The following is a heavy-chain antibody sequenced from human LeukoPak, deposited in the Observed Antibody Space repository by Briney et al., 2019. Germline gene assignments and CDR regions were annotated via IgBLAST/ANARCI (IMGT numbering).Heavy chain of an antibody. Sequence: SETLSLTCAVYGGSFSGYYWTWIRQPPGKGLEWIGEISHSGRANYNPSLKSRVTISVDTSKNQFSLKVNSVTAADTAVYYCARTTMVRGTYYMDVWGKGTTVTISS. CDR2: ISHSGRA. D-gene: IGHD3-10*01. J-gene: IGHJ6*03. V-gene: IGHV4-34*01. CDR3: ARTTMVRGTYYMDV. CDR1: GGSFSGYY.